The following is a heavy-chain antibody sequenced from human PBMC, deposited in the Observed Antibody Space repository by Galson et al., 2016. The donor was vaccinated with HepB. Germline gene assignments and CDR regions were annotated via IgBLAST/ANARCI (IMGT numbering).Heavy chain of an antibody. CDR1: SGNY. CDR2: IDSGGST. D-gene: IGHD3-10*01. V-gene: IGHV3-53*01. J-gene: IGHJ4*01. Sequence: SLRLSCAASSGNYMNWVRQVPGKGLQWVSFIDSGGSTSYADSVKGRFTISRDKSKKTLYLQMNSLRVEDTAVYYCAREGRKSFGSGTSSHYFDSWGQGTLVTVSS. CDR3: AREGRKSFGSGTSSHYFDS.